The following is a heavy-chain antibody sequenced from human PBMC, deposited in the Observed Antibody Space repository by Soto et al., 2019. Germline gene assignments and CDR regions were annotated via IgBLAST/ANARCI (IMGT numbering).Heavy chain of an antibody. CDR1: GFTFRSYA. V-gene: IGHV3-23*01. CDR3: AKGIVYYYDSSGYFAY. D-gene: IGHD3-22*01. CDR2: ISGSGGST. Sequence: PGGSLRLSCAASGFTFRSYAMSWVRQAPGTGLEWVSAISGSGGSTYYADSVKGRFTISRDNSKNTLYLQMNSLRAEDTAVYYCAKGIVYYYDSSGYFAYWGQGTLVTVYS. J-gene: IGHJ4*02.